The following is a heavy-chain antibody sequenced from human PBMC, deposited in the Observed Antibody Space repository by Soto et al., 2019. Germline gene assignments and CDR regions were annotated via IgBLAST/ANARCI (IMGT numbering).Heavy chain of an antibody. CDR1: GITFSTYA. CDR2: INTGNGNT. D-gene: IGHD5-12*01. Sequence: QVQLVQSGAEVKKPGASVKVSCKASGITFSTYAIHWVRQAPGQSLEWMGWINTGNGNTRYSQNFQGSVTLTRDTSASTAYMDLSSLRSEDTSIYYCARAISGYVTWGQGTLVTVSS. CDR3: ARAISGYVT. V-gene: IGHV1-3*04. J-gene: IGHJ5*02.